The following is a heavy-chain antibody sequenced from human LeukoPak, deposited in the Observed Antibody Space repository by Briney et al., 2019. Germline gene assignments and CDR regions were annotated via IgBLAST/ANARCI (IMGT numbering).Heavy chain of an antibody. CDR3: ARTGGTGGYGY. V-gene: IGHV4-34*01. CDR1: GGAFSGYY. CDR2: INHRGST. D-gene: IGHD1/OR15-1a*01. J-gene: IGHJ4*02. Sequence: PSETLSLTCAVYGGAFSGYYWNWIRQPPGKGLEWIGEINHRGSTNYNPSLKSRVTISVDTSKNQFSLKLSSVTAADTAVYYCARTGGTGGYGYWGQGTLVTASS.